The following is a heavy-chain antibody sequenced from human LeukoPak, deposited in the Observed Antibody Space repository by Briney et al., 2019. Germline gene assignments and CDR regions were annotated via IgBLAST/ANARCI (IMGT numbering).Heavy chain of an antibody. Sequence: PSETLSLTCAVSGGSISSGGYSWSRIRQPPGKGLEWIGYIYYSGSTYYNPSLKSRVSISVDTSKNQFSLKLSSVTAADTAVYYCGRVDDSSGYYWFDPWGQGTLVTVSS. D-gene: IGHD3-22*01. CDR1: GGSISSGGYS. J-gene: IGHJ5*02. V-gene: IGHV4-30-4*07. CDR3: GRVDDSSGYYWFDP. CDR2: IYYSGST.